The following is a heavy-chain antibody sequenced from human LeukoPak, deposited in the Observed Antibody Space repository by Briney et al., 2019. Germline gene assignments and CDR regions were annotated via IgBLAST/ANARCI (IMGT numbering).Heavy chain of an antibody. CDR1: GFTFSSYW. D-gene: IGHD6-13*01. CDR2: IKQDGSEK. CDR3: ARDLNSSSWYPFDY. V-gene: IGHV3-7*01. Sequence: GGSLRLSCAASGFTFSSYWMSWVRQAPGKGPEWVANIKQDGSEKYYVDSVKGRFTISRDNAKNSLYLQMNSLRAEDTAVYYCARDLNSSSWYPFDYWGQGTLVTVSS. J-gene: IGHJ4*02.